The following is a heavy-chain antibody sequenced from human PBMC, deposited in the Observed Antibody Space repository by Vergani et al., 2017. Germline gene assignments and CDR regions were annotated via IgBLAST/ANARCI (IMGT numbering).Heavy chain of an antibody. V-gene: IGHV4-34*01. D-gene: IGHD3-10*01. CDR1: GGSFSGYY. CDR3: ARVRPRITMVRGVWSYGMDV. J-gene: IGHJ6*02. Sequence: QVQLQQWGAGLLKPSETLSLTCAVYGGSFSGYYWSWIRQPPGKGLEWIGEINHSGSTNYNPSLKSRVTISVDTSKNQFSLKLSSVTAADTAVYYCARVRPRITMVRGVWSYGMDVWAKGPRSPSP. CDR2: INHSGST.